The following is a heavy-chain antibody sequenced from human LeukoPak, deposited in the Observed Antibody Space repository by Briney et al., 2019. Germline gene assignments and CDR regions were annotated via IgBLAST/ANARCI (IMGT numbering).Heavy chain of an antibody. CDR3: AKDSDDGSIVVVVTYFNH. V-gene: IGHV3-21*04. Sequence: GGSLRLSCAASGFTFSSYSMNWVRQAPGKGLEWVSSISSSNSYIYYADSVKGRFTISRDNSKNTLYLQMNSLRVEDTAVYYCAKDSDDGSIVVVVTYFNHWGQGTLVTVSS. J-gene: IGHJ4*02. CDR2: ISSSNSYI. D-gene: IGHD2-15*01. CDR1: GFTFSSYS.